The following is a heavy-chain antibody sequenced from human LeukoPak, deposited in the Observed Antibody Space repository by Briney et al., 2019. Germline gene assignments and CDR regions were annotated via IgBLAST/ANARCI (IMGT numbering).Heavy chain of an antibody. Sequence: SETLSLTCTVSGGSISSYYWSWIRQPPGKGLEWIGYIYYSGSTNYNPSLKSRVTISVDTSKNQFSLKLSSVTAADTAVYYCARDSGCDILTGYSLDGNWFDPWGQGTLVTVSS. CDR3: ARDSGCDILTGYSLDGNWFDP. CDR2: IYYSGST. J-gene: IGHJ5*02. D-gene: IGHD3-9*01. CDR1: GGSISSYY. V-gene: IGHV4-59*01.